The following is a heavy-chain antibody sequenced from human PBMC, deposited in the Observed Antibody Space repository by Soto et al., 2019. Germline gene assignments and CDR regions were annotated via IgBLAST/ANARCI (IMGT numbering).Heavy chain of an antibody. CDR2: ISYDGSNK. CDR1: GFTFSSYA. Sequence: GGSLRLSCAASGFTFSSYAMHWVRQAPGKGLEWVAVISYDGSNKYYADSVKGRFTISRDNSKNTLYLQMNSLRAEDTAVYYCARDDSSGYYPFYYYGMDVWGQGTTVTVSS. CDR3: ARDDSSGYYPFYYYGMDV. V-gene: IGHV3-30-3*01. J-gene: IGHJ6*02. D-gene: IGHD3-22*01.